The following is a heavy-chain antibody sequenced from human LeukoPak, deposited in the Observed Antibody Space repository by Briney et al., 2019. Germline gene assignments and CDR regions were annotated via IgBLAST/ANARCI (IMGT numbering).Heavy chain of an antibody. J-gene: IGHJ4*02. Sequence: GASVKVSCKASGYTFTGYYVHWVRQAPGQGLEWMAWINPNSGVTNYAQKSQGRVTLTRDTPISTVYMEVSGLTSDDTAVYYCARAHMTTVTLGDYWGQGTLVTVSS. D-gene: IGHD4-17*01. CDR1: GYTFTGYY. CDR3: ARAHMTTVTLGDY. CDR2: INPNSGVT. V-gene: IGHV1-2*02.